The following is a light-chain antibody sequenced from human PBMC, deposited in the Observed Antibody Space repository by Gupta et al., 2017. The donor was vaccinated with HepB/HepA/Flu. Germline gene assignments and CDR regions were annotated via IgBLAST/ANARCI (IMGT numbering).Light chain of an antibody. CDR2: DAS. J-gene: IGKJ2*01. CDR1: QSVSSN. V-gene: IGKV3-15*01. Sequence: EIVMTQSPATLSVSPGERATLSCRASQSVSSNLAWYQQKPGQAPRLLIYDASTRATGIPARFSGIGSGTEFTLTISSLQSEDFAAYYCQQYNNWPYTFGRGTKLEIK. CDR3: QQYNNWPYT.